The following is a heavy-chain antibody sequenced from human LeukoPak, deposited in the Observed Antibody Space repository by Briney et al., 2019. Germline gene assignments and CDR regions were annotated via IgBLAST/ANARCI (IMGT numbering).Heavy chain of an antibody. CDR2: INHSGST. CDR3: ARRPLYDSSGYYFDY. V-gene: IGHV4-34*01. Sequence: SETLSLTCAVYVGSFSGYYWSWIRQPPGKGLEWIGEINHSGSTNYNPSLKSRVTISVDASKNQFSLKLSSVTAADTAVYYCARRPLYDSSGYYFDYWGQGTLVTVSS. J-gene: IGHJ4*02. D-gene: IGHD3-22*01. CDR1: VGSFSGYY.